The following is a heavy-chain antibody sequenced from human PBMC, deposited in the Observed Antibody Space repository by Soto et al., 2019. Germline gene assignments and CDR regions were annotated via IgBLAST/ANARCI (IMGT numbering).Heavy chain of an antibody. V-gene: IGHV3-23*01. CDR2: VSATAGTT. J-gene: IGHJ4*02. D-gene: IGHD6-6*01. CDR3: AKGGGSSYDHYFDH. Sequence: GGSLRLSCAASGFTFSNYAMSWVRQAPGKGLEWVSLVSATAGTTYYTDSVKGRFTISRDNSRNTVYLQMNSLRIEDTAVYYCAKGGGSSYDHYFDHWGQGTLVTVSS. CDR1: GFTFSNYA.